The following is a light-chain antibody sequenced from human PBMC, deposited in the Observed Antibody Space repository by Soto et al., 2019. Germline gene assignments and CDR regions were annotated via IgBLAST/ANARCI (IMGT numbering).Light chain of an antibody. CDR1: QSVTFN. Sequence: IVMTHSPATLSVSPGERATLSCRASQSVTFNLAWYQHKPGQAPRLLIYGASARAAGVPARFRGSGSGTEFNLTISSLQSEDFAVYFCQQYDNRPPRTFGQGTKVDIK. CDR2: GAS. CDR3: QQYDNRPPRT. J-gene: IGKJ1*01. V-gene: IGKV3-15*01.